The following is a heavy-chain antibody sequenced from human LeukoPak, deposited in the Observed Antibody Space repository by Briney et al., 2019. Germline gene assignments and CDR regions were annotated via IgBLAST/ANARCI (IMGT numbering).Heavy chain of an antibody. D-gene: IGHD2-2*01. Sequence: ASVKVSCKASGYTFTDYYMHWVRQAPGQGLEWMGWINPNSGDTNYAQKFQGRVTMTRDTSISTAYMELSRLISDDTAVYYCARVVTPRYCTSTSCYSKGWFDPWGQGTLVTVSS. V-gene: IGHV1-2*02. J-gene: IGHJ5*02. CDR2: INPNSGDT. CDR1: GYTFTDYY. CDR3: ARVVTPRYCTSTSCYSKGWFDP.